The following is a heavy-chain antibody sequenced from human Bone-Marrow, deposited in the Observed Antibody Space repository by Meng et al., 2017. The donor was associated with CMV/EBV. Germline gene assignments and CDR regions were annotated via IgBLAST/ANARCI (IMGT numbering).Heavy chain of an antibody. J-gene: IGHJ6*02. CDR1: TFAGYC. CDR2: VNASSDGT. CDR3: AQIQGAAGTNYYYGMDV. V-gene: IGHV1-2*02. D-gene: IGHD6-13*01. Sequence: TFAGYCRKWVRQGAGQGLGWGGWVNASSDGTNYGQEYQGGVTVSRDTSISTACMGLSRLRSDDTAVYYCAQIQGAAGTNYYYGMDVWGQGTMVTVSS.